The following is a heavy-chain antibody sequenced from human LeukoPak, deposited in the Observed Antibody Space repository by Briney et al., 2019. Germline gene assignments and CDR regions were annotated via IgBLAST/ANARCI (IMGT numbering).Heavy chain of an antibody. CDR2: ISWNSGSI. CDR3: AKDSSSWSYYFDY. CDR1: GFTFSSYW. Sequence: PGGSLRLSCAASGFTFSSYWMHWVRQAPGKGLEWVSGISWNSGSIGYAGSVKGRFTISRDNAKNSLYLQTNSLRAEDTALYYCAKDSSSWSYYFDYWGQGTLVTVSS. D-gene: IGHD6-13*01. V-gene: IGHV3-9*01. J-gene: IGHJ4*02.